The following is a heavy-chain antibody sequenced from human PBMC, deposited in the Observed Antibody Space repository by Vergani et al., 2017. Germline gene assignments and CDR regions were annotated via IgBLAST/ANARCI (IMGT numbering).Heavy chain of an antibody. CDR1: GYTFTGYY. CDR3: ARALPHTSGIDY. J-gene: IGHJ4*02. V-gene: IGHV1-2*02. CDR2: INPNSGGT. Sequence: QVQLVQSGAEVKKPGASVKVSCKASGYTFTGYYMHWVRQAPGQGLEWMGWINPNSGGTSYAQQFQGSVTMTRDTSTSTVYMELSSLRSEDTAVYYCARALPHTSGIDYWGQGTLVTVSS. D-gene: IGHD3-16*01.